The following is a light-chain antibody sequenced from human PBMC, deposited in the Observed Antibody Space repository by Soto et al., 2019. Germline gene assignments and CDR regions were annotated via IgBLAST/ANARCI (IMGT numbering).Light chain of an antibody. CDR3: QQYNSYPWT. CDR1: QSVSSSY. Sequence: EIVLTESPGTLSLSPGERATLSCRGSQSVSSSYLAWYQQKPGQAPRLLIFSASHRATGIPDRFSGSGSGTQFTLTISSLQPDDFATYYCQQYNSYPWTFSQGTKVDI. J-gene: IGKJ1*01. CDR2: SAS. V-gene: IGKV3-20*01.